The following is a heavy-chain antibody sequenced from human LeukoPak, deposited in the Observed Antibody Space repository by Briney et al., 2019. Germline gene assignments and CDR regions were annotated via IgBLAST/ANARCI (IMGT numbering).Heavy chain of an antibody. CDR2: IRSKANSYAT. D-gene: IGHD4-17*01. V-gene: IGHV3-73*01. CDR3: TRDYGVLFDY. CDR1: GFTFSGSA. Sequence: GGSLRLSCAASGFTFSGSAIHWVRQASGKGLEWVGRIRSKANSYATSSAASVKGRFTIPRDDSKNTAYLQMNSLKTEDTAVYYSTRDYGVLFDYWGQGTLVTVSS. J-gene: IGHJ4*02.